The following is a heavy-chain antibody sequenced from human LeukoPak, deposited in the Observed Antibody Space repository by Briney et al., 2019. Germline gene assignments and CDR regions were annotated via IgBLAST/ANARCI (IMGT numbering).Heavy chain of an antibody. CDR3: AKSGMVVNSFDY. V-gene: IGHV3-33*06. CDR2: IWYDGSNK. Sequence: SGGSLRLSCAASGFTFSSYGMHWVRQAPGKGLEWVAVIWYDGSNKYYADSVKGRLTISRDNSKNTLYLQMNSLRAEDTAVYYCAKSGMVVNSFDYWGQGTLVTVSS. D-gene: IGHD4/OR15-4a*01. J-gene: IGHJ4*02. CDR1: GFTFSSYG.